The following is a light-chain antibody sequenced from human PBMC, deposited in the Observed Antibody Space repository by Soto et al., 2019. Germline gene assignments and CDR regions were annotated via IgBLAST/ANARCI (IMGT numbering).Light chain of an antibody. Sequence: EIVLTQSPGTLYLSPGERATLSCRASQSVSSSYLAWYQQKPGQAPRLLIYGTSNRATGIPDRFSGSGSGTDFTLTISRLEPEDFAVYYCQHYVGSPFGGGTKVEIK. CDR3: QHYVGSP. CDR2: GTS. V-gene: IGKV3-20*01. J-gene: IGKJ4*01. CDR1: QSVSSSY.